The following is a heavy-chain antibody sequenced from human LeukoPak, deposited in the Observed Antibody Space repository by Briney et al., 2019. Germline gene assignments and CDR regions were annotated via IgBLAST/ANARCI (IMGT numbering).Heavy chain of an antibody. D-gene: IGHD3-22*01. Sequence: GGSLRLSCAASGFTVSSNYMSWVRQAPGKGLEWVGRTANKANTYTSEYAASVTGRFTISRDDSKNSLYLQMNSLKIEDTAVYYCARARGDSSGYYYPAYYYYMDVWGKGTTVTVSS. CDR2: TANKANTYTS. V-gene: IGHV3-72*01. CDR3: ARARGDSSGYYYPAYYYYMDV. CDR1: GFTVSSNY. J-gene: IGHJ6*03.